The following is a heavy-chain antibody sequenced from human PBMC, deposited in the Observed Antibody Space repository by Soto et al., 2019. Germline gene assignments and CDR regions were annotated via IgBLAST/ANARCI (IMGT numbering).Heavy chain of an antibody. J-gene: IGHJ4*02. V-gene: IGHV4-4*02. CDR2: IYHSGST. CDR3: AKLSYDSSGSTKNLDF. CDR1: GGCISSSNS. D-gene: IGHD3-22*01. Sequence: SETKSVTCAVAGGCISSSNSWSWVRQPPGKGLEWIGEIYHSGSTNHNPSLKSRVTISVDTSKNQFSLKLSSVTAEDTAVYYCAKLSYDSSGSTKNLDFWGRGTLVTVSS.